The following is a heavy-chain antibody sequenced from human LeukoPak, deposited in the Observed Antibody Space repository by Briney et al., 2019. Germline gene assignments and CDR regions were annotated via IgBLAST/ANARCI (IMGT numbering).Heavy chain of an antibody. V-gene: IGHV4-34*01. D-gene: IGHD1-1*01. Sequence: SETLSLTCAVYGGSFSGYYWSWIRQPPGKGLEWIGEINHSGSTNYNPSLKSRVTISVDTSKNQFSLKLSSVTAADTAVYYWARDNKVTGTTYRETRRPFDPWGQGTLVTVSS. CDR2: INHSGST. CDR1: GGSFSGYY. CDR3: ARDNKVTGTTYRETRRPFDP. J-gene: IGHJ5*02.